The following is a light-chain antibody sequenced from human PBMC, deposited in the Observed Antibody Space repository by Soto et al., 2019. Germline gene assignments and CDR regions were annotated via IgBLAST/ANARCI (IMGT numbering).Light chain of an antibody. J-gene: IGKJ1*01. CDR2: DAS. V-gene: IGKV1-5*01. Sequence: DIQMTQSPSTLSASVGDRVTITCRASQSIRTWLAWYQQKPGKVPKLLIYDASSLESGVPSRFSGSGSGTEFTLTISSLQPDDFATCYCQQYNSYSPWTFGQGTKVEIK. CDR3: QQYNSYSPWT. CDR1: QSIRTW.